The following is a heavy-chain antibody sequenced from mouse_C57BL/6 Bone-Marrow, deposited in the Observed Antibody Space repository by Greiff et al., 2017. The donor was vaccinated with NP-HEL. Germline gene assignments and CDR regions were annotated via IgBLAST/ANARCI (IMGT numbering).Heavy chain of an antibody. CDR2: ISSGSSTI. D-gene: IGHD2-2*01. J-gene: IGHJ3*01. V-gene: IGHV5-17*01. Sequence: EVKLMESGGGLVKPGGSLKLSCAASGFTFSDYGMHWVRQAPEKGLEWVAYISSGSSTIYYADTVKGRFTISRDNAKNILFLQMTSMRSEDTAMYYCARKVTKGPDIAYWGQGTLVTVSA. CDR1: GFTFSDYG. CDR3: ARKVTKGPDIAY.